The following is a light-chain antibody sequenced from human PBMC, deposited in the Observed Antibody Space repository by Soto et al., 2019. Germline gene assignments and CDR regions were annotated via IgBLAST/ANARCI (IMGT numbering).Light chain of an antibody. CDR3: QQYDNLLPIT. Sequence: IQMTQSPSSLSASVGDRVTITCQASQDISKNLNWYQQKPGKAPKLLIYDATSLQTGVPSRFSGSGSATDFTFTLSRLQPEDVATYYCQQYDNLLPITFGQGTRLEIK. CDR2: DAT. V-gene: IGKV1-33*01. J-gene: IGKJ5*01. CDR1: QDISKN.